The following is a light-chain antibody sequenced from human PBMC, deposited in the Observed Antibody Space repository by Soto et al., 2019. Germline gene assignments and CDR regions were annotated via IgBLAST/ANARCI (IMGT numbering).Light chain of an antibody. CDR2: NNS. Sequence: QSVLTQPPSVSGAPGQRVTISCTGSSSDIGAGYRVRWYQQVPGTAPKVLIYNNSKRPSGVPARFSGSKSGTSASLAISGLQAEDEADYYCQSYDTSLSAVVFGGGTKLTVL. CDR1: SSDIGAGYR. J-gene: IGLJ3*02. V-gene: IGLV1-40*01. CDR3: QSYDTSLSAVV.